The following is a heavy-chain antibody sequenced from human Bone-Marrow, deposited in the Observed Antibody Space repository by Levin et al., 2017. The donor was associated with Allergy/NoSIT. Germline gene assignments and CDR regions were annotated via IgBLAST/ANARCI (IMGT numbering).Heavy chain of an antibody. CDR3: ARMSSSSPGWWYYYYGMDV. CDR1: GGSFSGYY. V-gene: IGHV4-34*01. Sequence: SQTLSLTCAVYGGSFSGYYWSWIRQPPGKGLEWIGEINHSGSTNYNPSLKSRVTISVDTSKNQFSLKLSSVTAADTAVYYCARMSSSSPGWWYYYYGMDVWGQGTTVTVSS. CDR2: INHSGST. J-gene: IGHJ6*02. D-gene: IGHD6-6*01.